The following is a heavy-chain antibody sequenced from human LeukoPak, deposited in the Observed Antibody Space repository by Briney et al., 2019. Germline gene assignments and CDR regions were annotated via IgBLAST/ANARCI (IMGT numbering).Heavy chain of an antibody. D-gene: IGHD5-24*01. CDR1: DFIFSRFW. CDR3: AKLLRDVTIYDF. CDR2: INQDESAK. J-gene: IGHJ4*01. Sequence: PGGSLRLSCAASDFIFSRFWMSWVRQAPGKGLEWVASINQDESAKFYVDSVRGRFTISRDNAKNSLFLQMNSLRAEDTAFYYCAKLLRDVTIYDFWGHGALVTVSS. V-gene: IGHV3-7*01.